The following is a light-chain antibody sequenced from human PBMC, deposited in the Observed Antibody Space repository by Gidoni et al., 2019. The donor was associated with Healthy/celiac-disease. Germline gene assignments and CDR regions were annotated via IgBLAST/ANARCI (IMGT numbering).Light chain of an antibody. Sequence: DSQMTQSTSSVSASVGDRVTITCRASQGISSWLDWYQQKPGKAPKLLIYAASSLQSGVPSRFSGSGSGTDFTLTISRLQPEDFATYSCQQANSFPLYTFGQGTKLEIK. J-gene: IGKJ2*01. CDR3: QQANSFPLYT. V-gene: IGKV1-12*01. CDR2: AAS. CDR1: QGISSW.